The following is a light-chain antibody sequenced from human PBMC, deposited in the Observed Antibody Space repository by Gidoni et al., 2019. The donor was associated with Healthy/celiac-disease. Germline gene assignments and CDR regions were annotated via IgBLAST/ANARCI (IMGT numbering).Light chain of an antibody. V-gene: IGKV3-20*01. Sequence: EIVLTQSPGTLSLSPGERATLSCMASQSVSSSYLTWYQQKPGQAPTLLIYGASSRATGIPDRFSGSGSGTDFTLTIIRLEPEDFAVYYCQQYGSSPGYTFGQGTKLEIK. CDR1: QSVSSSY. CDR2: GAS. J-gene: IGKJ2*01. CDR3: QQYGSSPGYT.